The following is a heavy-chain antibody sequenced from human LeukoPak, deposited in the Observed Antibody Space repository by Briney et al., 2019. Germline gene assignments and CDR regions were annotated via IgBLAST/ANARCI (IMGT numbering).Heavy chain of an antibody. J-gene: IGHJ4*02. CDR3: ASGGSGYSYGIDY. Sequence: GGSLRLSCAASGFTFSGYAMHWVRQAPGKGLEWVAVISYDGSNKYYADSVKGRFTISRDNSKNTLYLQMNSLRAEDTAVYYCASGGSGYSYGIDYWGQGTLVTVSS. CDR2: ISYDGSNK. D-gene: IGHD5-18*01. CDR1: GFTFSGYA. V-gene: IGHV3-30*04.